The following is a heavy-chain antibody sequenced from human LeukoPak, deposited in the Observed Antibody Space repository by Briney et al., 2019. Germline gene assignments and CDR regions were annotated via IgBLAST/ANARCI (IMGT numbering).Heavy chain of an antibody. Sequence: GGSLRLSCTSSRFTFSNFWMSWVRQAPGKGLEWVASIKHDGSGKYYVDFVKGRFTISRDNAENSVSLQMSSLGAEDTALYYCARGDFDFWGQGTLVTVSS. J-gene: IGHJ4*02. CDR1: RFTFSNFW. V-gene: IGHV3-7*03. CDR2: IKHDGSGK. CDR3: ARGDFDF.